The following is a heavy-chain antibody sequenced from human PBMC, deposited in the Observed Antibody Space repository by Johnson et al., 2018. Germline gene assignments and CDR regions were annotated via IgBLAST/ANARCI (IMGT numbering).Heavy chain of an antibody. Sequence: EVQLVQSGGSLVQPGGSLRLSCAASGFSFSSYAMSWVRQTPGKGLEWVSSISDSGSSTYSADSVKGRVTISRDNSKSTLYLQMNSLRSEDTAVYYCAKDAANLGWYFDLCGRGTRVTVSS. CDR3: AKDAANLGWYFDL. CDR2: ISDSGSST. CDR1: GFSFSSYA. D-gene: IGHD6-25*01. V-gene: IGHV3-23*04. J-gene: IGHJ2*01.